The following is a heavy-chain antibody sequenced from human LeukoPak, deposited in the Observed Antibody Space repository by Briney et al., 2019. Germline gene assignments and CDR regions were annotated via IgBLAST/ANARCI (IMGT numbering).Heavy chain of an antibody. CDR3: ARDNTILNWFDP. CDR1: GGTFSSYA. CDR2: IIPILGIA. Sequence: EASVKVSCKASGGTFSSYAISWVRQAPGQGLEWMGRIIPILGIANYAQKFQGRVTITADKSTSTAYMELSSLRSEDTAVYYCARDNTILNWFDPWGQGTLVTVSS. J-gene: IGHJ5*02. D-gene: IGHD3-3*01. V-gene: IGHV1-69*04.